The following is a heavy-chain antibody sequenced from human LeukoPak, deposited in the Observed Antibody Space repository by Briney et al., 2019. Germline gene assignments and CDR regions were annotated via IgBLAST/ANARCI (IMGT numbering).Heavy chain of an antibody. CDR3: ARRRSIQLWASFDY. CDR1: GGTFSSYA. D-gene: IGHD5-18*01. CDR2: IIPIFGTA. V-gene: IGHV1-69*06. J-gene: IGHJ4*02. Sequence: SVKVSCKASGGTFSSYAISWVRQASGQGLEWMGGIIPIFGTANYAQKFQGRDTIIADKATSAAYMELSSLRSEDTAVYYCARRRSIQLWASFDYWGQGTLVTVSS.